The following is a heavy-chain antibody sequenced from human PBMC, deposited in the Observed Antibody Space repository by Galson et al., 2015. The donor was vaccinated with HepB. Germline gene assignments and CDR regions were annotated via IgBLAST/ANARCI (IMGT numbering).Heavy chain of an antibody. CDR3: ARGWDDIVVVPAALSLGFYGMDV. Sequence: SVKVSCKASGGTFSSYAISWVRQAPGQGLEWMGGIIPIFGTANYAQKFQGRVTITADESTSTAYMELSSLRSEDTAVYYCARGWDDIVVVPAALSLGFYGMDVWGQGTTVTVSS. CDR2: IIPIFGTA. D-gene: IGHD2-2*01. CDR1: GGTFSSYA. J-gene: IGHJ6*02. V-gene: IGHV1-69*13.